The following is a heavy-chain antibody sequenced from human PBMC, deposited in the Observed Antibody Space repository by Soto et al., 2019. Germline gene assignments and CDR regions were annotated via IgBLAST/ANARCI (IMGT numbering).Heavy chain of an antibody. J-gene: IGHJ4*02. CDR3: ARGHGDYDLFVY. V-gene: IGHV4-34*01. CDR2: INHSGST. Sequence: PSETLSLTCAVYGGSFSGYYWSWIRQPPGKGLEWIGEINHSGSTNYNPSLKSRVTISVDTSKNQFSLKLSSVTAAVTAVYYCARGHGDYDLFVYWGQGTMVTVSS. CDR1: GGSFSGYY. D-gene: IGHD4-17*01.